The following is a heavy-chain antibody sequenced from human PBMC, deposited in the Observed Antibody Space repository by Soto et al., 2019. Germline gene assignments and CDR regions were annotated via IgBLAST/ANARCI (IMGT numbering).Heavy chain of an antibody. Sequence: SVKVSCKASGGTFSIYAISCVRRSPLQWREGMGGIIPIFGTANYAQKFQGRVTITADESTSTAYMELSSLRSEDTAVYYCARDRYCSGGSCYSYYYYYGMDVWGQGTTVTVSS. D-gene: IGHD2-15*01. CDR1: GGTFSIYA. CDR3: ARDRYCSGGSCYSYYYYYGMDV. J-gene: IGHJ6*02. V-gene: IGHV1-69*13. CDR2: IIPIFGTA.